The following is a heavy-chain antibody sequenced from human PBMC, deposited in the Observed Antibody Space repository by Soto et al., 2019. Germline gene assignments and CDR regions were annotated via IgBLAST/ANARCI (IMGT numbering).Heavy chain of an antibody. CDR2: IHYSGTT. J-gene: IGHJ3*01. CDR1: GDSISGSDFY. Sequence: QVGLQETGPGLVKPSQTLSLTCAVSGDSISGSDFYWDWIRPSPGKGLEWIGYIHYSGTTYDNPSLKSRVTFSVDTSKNQFSLSLTSVTAADTAVYYCAREGGTGTGSLAVWGRGTMVIVSS. V-gene: IGHV4-30-4*01. D-gene: IGHD1-1*01. CDR3: AREGGTGTGSLAV.